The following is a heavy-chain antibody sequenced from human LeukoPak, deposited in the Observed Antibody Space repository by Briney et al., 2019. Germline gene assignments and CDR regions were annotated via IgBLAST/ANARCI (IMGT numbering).Heavy chain of an antibody. D-gene: IGHD2-2*01. CDR3: ARRLEVYCSSTSCYAFDI. V-gene: IGHV3-48*01. CDR2: ISSSSSTI. J-gene: IGHJ3*02. CDR1: GFTFSSYS. Sequence: QPGGSLRLSCAASGFTFSSYSMDWVRQAPGKGLEWVSCISSSSSTIYYADSVKGRFTISRDNAKNSLYLQMNSLRAEDTAVYYCARRLEVYCSSTSCYAFDIWGQGTMVTVS.